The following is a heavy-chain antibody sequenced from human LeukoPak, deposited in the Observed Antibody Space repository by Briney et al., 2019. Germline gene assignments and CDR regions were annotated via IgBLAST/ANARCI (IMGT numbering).Heavy chain of an antibody. Sequence: SETLSLTCTVSGGSISSSSYYWGWIRQPPGKGLEWIGSIYYSGSTYYNPSLKSRVTISVDTSKNQFSLKLCSVTAADTAVYYCARQPNYGGPFDYWGQGTLVTVSS. D-gene: IGHD4-17*01. CDR1: GGSISSSSYY. V-gene: IGHV4-39*01. CDR3: ARQPNYGGPFDY. CDR2: IYYSGST. J-gene: IGHJ4*02.